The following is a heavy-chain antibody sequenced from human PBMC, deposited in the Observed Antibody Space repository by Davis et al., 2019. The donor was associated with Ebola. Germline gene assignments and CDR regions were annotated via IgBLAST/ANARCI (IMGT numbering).Heavy chain of an antibody. CDR3: ARDLRYDSSGHDYYFYMDV. CDR1: GGSISRGGSY. V-gene: IGHV4-31*03. CDR2: IYYSGST. J-gene: IGHJ6*03. D-gene: IGHD3-22*01. Sequence: PSETLSLTCTVSGGSISRGGSYWSWVRQVPGKGLEWIGYIYYSGSTYYKPSLKSRVTISLDTSKHHVSLNLRSVTAADTAVYYCARDLRYDSSGHDYYFYMDVWGKGTTVTVSS.